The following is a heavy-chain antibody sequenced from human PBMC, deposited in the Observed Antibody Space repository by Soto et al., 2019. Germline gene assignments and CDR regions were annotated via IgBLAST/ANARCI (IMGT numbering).Heavy chain of an antibody. CDR1: GFTFSSYA. D-gene: IGHD3-16*01. V-gene: IGHV3-30-3*01. Sequence: GGSLRLSCAASGFTFSSYAMPWVRQAPGKGLEWVAVVLDDVGNEYCAESAKGRFTITRDVIMTTVNLKMHCLRAVDTVVYYCARKSYYSSLWGYFFWGQNYYFDSWGQGTLVTVSS. CDR2: VLDDVGNE. J-gene: IGHJ4*02. CDR3: ARKSYYSSLWGYFFWGQNYYFDS.